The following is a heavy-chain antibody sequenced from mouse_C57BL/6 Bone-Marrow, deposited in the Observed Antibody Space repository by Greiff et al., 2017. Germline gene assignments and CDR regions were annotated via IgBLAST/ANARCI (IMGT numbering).Heavy chain of an antibody. CDR2: IYPSDSET. Sequence: QVQLQQPGAELVRPGSSVKLSCKASGYTFTSYWMDWVKQRPGQGLEWIGNIYPSDSETHYTQKFKDKATLTVDKSSSTAYMQLSSLTSEDSAVNYWERRKEKAQATFYYAMDYWGQGTSVTVSS. J-gene: IGHJ4*01. CDR1: GYTFTSYW. CDR3: ERRKEKAQATFYYAMDY. V-gene: IGHV1-61*01. D-gene: IGHD3-2*02.